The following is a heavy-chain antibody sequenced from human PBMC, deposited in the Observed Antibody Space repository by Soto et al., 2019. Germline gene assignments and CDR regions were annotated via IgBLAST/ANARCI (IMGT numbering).Heavy chain of an antibody. CDR3: ARYRYYTYYFDY. Sequence: XETLSLTCAVYGGSFSGYYWSWIRQPPGKGLEWIGEINHSGSTNYNPSLKSRVTISVDTSKNQFSLKLSSVTAADTAVYYCARYRYYTYYFDYWGQGTLVTVSS. CDR1: GGSFSGYY. J-gene: IGHJ4*02. CDR2: INHSGST. D-gene: IGHD3-16*02. V-gene: IGHV4-34*01.